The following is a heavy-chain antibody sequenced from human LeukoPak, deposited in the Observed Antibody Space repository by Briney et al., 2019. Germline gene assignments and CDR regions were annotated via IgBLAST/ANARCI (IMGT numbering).Heavy chain of an antibody. CDR2: ISWNSGSI. CDR3: AKVSSVAGTLDY. J-gene: IGHJ4*02. D-gene: IGHD6-19*01. V-gene: IGHV3-9*01. Sequence: GGSLRLSCAASGFTFDDYAMHWVRRAPGKGLEWVSGISWNSGSIGYADSVKGRFTISRDNAKNSLYLQMNSLRAEDTALYYCAKVSSVAGTLDYWGQGTLVTVSS. CDR1: GFTFDDYA.